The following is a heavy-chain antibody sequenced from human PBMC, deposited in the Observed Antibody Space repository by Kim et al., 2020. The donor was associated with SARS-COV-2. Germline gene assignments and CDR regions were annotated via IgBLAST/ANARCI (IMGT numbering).Heavy chain of an antibody. CDR1: GFTFSSYG. V-gene: IGHV3-33*01. CDR3: ARDGGGVLLWFGLDY. J-gene: IGHJ4*02. D-gene: IGHD3-10*01. CDR2: IWDDGSNK. Sequence: GGSLRLSCAASGFTFSSYGMHWVRQAPGKGLEWVAVIWDDGSNKYYADSVKGRFTISRDNSKNTLYLQMNSLRAEDTAVYYCARDGGGVLLWFGLDYWGQGTLVTVSS.